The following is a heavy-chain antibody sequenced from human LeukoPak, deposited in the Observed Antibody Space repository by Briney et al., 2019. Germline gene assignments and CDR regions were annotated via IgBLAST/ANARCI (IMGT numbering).Heavy chain of an antibody. V-gene: IGHV4-4*07. CDR3: ARLGGAGYYYYYMDV. CDR2: IYTSGST. Sequence: SETLSLTCTVSGGSISSYYWSWIRQPAGKGLEWIGRIYTSGSTYYNPSLKSRVTISVDTSKNQFSLKLSSVTAADTAVYYCARLGGAGYYYYYMDVWGKGTTVTVSS. D-gene: IGHD1-26*01. CDR1: GGSISSYY. J-gene: IGHJ6*03.